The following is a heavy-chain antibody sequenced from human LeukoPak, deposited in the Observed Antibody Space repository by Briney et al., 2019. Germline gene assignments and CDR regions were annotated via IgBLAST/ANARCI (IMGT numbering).Heavy chain of an antibody. V-gene: IGHV4-59*12. Sequence: PSETLSLTCTVSGGSISSYYWSWIRQPPGKGLEWIGYIYYSGSTNYNPSLKSRVTISVDTSKNQFSLKLSSVTAADTAVYYCASGVAVAGTGSWFDPWGQGTLVTVSS. CDR1: GGSISSYY. CDR3: ASGVAVAGTGSWFDP. CDR2: IYYSGST. D-gene: IGHD6-19*01. J-gene: IGHJ5*02.